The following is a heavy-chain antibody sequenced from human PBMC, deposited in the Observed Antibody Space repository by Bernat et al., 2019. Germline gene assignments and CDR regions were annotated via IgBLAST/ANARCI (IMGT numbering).Heavy chain of an antibody. CDR1: GYTFTGYY. Sequence: QVQLVQSGAEVKKPGASVKVSCKASGYTFTGYYMHWVRQAPGQGLEWMGWINPNSGGTNYAQKFQGWVTMTRDTSISTAYMELSRLRSDDTAVYYCARDVDRAGYHEVSKFDPWGQGTLVTVSS. V-gene: IGHV1-2*04. J-gene: IGHJ5*02. CDR3: ARDVDRAGYHEVSKFDP. CDR2: INPNSGGT. D-gene: IGHD3-10*01.